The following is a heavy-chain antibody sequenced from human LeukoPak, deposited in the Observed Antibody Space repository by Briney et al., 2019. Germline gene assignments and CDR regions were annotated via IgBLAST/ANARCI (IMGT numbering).Heavy chain of an antibody. CDR1: GFTFSSYG. CDR3: AKEVMDYGDYYYYFDY. J-gene: IGHJ4*02. V-gene: IGHV3-30*18. CDR2: ISYDGSNK. D-gene: IGHD4-17*01. Sequence: PGGSLRLSCAASGFTFSSYGMHWVRQAPGKGLEWVAVISYDGSNKYYADSVKGRLTISRDNSKNTLYLQMNSLRAEDTAVCYCAKEVMDYGDYYYYFDYWGQGTLVTVSS.